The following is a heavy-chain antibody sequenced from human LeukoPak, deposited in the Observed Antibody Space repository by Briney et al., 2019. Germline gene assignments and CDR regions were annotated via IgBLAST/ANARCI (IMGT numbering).Heavy chain of an antibody. CDR1: GGTFSSYA. D-gene: IGHD6-13*01. V-gene: IGHV1-69*06. Sequence: ASVKVSCKASGGTFSSYAISWVRQAPGRGLEWMGGIIPIFGTANYAQKFQGRVTITADKSTSTAYMELSSLRSEDTAVYYCARARIAAAGDDAFDIWGQGTMVTVSS. J-gene: IGHJ3*02. CDR2: IIPIFGTA. CDR3: ARARIAAAGDDAFDI.